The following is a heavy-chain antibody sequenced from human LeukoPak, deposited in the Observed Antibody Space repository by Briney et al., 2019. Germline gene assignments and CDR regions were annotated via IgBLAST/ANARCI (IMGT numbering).Heavy chain of an antibody. J-gene: IGHJ6*03. V-gene: IGHV4-59*11. Sequence: SETLSLTCTVSGGSISSHYWSWIRQPPGKGLEWIGYIYYSGSTNYNPSLKSRVTISVDTSKNQFSLKLSSVTAAGTAVYYCARNPTRRYYDFWSGYFFGDYYMDVWGKGTTVTVSS. CDR1: GGSISSHY. D-gene: IGHD3-3*01. CDR2: IYYSGST. CDR3: ARNPTRRYYDFWSGYFFGDYYMDV.